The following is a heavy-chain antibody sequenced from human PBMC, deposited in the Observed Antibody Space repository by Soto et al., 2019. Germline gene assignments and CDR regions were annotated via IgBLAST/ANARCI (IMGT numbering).Heavy chain of an antibody. J-gene: IGHJ4*02. CDR2: INAGNTNT. D-gene: IGHD6-13*01. V-gene: IGHV1-3*01. Sequence: ASVKVSCKASGYTFCHYAMHWVRQAPGQRLEWMGWINAGNTNTKYSQKFQGRVTFTRDTSASTAYMELNSLRAEDTAVYYCAKDRGYYSSSWPFYWGQGTLVTVSS. CDR1: GYTFCHYA. CDR3: AKDRGYYSSSWPFY.